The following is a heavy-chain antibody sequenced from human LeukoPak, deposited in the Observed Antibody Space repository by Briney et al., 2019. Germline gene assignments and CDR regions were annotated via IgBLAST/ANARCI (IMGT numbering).Heavy chain of an antibody. V-gene: IGHV4-34*01. CDR2: INHSGST. Sequence: SETLSLTCAVYGGSFSGYYWSWIRQPPGKGLEWIGEINHSGSTNYNPSPKSRVTISVDTSKNQFSLKLSSVTAADTAVYYCARGGQWLGVGPNWYFDLWGRGTPVTVSS. CDR1: GGSFSGYY. D-gene: IGHD6-19*01. CDR3: ARGGQWLGVGPNWYFDL. J-gene: IGHJ2*01.